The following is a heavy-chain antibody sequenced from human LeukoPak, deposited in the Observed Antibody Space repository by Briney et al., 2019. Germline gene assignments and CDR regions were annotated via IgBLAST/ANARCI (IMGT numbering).Heavy chain of an antibody. J-gene: IGHJ4*02. CDR3: AREKSGYSSGWTDY. Sequence: PSETLSLTCTVSGGSISSYYWSWIRQPPGKGLEWIGYIYYSGSTNYNPSLKSRVTISVDTSKNQFSLKLSSVTAADTAVYYCAREKSGYSSGWTDYWGQGTLVTVSS. CDR1: GGSISSYY. V-gene: IGHV4-59*01. CDR2: IYYSGST. D-gene: IGHD6-19*01.